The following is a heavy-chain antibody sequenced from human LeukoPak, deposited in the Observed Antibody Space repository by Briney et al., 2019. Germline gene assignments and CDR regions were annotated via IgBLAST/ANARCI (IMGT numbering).Heavy chain of an antibody. CDR3: ARVPLEWELLGLDY. V-gene: IGHV1-2*02. J-gene: IGHJ4*02. D-gene: IGHD1-26*01. Sequence: GASVKVSCKASGYTFTGYYMHWLRQAPGQGLAWMGWTNPNSGGTNYAQKFQGRVTMTRDTSISTAYMELSRLRSDDTAVYYCARVPLEWELLGLDYWGQGTLVTVSS. CDR1: GYTFTGYY. CDR2: TNPNSGGT.